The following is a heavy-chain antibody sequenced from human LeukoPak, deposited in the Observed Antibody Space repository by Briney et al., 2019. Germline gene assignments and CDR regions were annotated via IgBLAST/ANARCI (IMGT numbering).Heavy chain of an antibody. V-gene: IGHV4-59*01. Sequence: PSETLSLTCTVSGGSISSYYWSWIRQPPGKGLEWIGYIYYSGSTNYNPSLKSRITISVDTSKNQFSLKLSSVTAADTAVYYCARADYDSSGYYYARYYYYMDVWGKGTTVTVSS. CDR2: IYYSGST. D-gene: IGHD3-22*01. J-gene: IGHJ6*03. CDR1: GGSISSYY. CDR3: ARADYDSSGYYYARYYYYMDV.